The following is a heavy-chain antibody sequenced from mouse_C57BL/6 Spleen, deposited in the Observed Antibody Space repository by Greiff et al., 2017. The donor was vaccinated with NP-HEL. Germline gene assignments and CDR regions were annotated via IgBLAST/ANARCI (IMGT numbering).Heavy chain of an antibody. Sequence: QVQLKQSGAELVKPGASVKISCKASGYAFSSYWMNWVKQRPGKGLEWIGQIYPGDGDTNYNGKFKGKATLTADKSSSTAYMQLSSLTSEDSAVYFCARWDWDGEYAMDYWGQGTSVTVSS. CDR1: GYAFSSYW. J-gene: IGHJ4*01. V-gene: IGHV1-80*01. D-gene: IGHD4-1*01. CDR2: IYPGDGDT. CDR3: ARWDWDGEYAMDY.